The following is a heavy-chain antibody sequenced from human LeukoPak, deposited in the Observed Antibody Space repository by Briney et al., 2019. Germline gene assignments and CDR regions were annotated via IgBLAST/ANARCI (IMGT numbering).Heavy chain of an antibody. J-gene: IGHJ4*02. D-gene: IGHD2-2*01. CDR1: GGSFSGYY. CDR2: IKHSGST. V-gene: IGHV4-34*01. CDR3: ARGPTYQPIDF. Sequence: SETLSLTCAVYGGSFSGYYWSWIRQPPGKGLEWIGEIKHSGSTNYNPSLKSRVTISVDTSKNQFSLKLSSVTAADTAVYYCARGPTYQPIDFWGQGTLVTVSS.